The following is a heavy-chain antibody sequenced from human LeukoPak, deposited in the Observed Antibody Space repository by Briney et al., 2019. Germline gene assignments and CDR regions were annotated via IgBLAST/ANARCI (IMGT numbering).Heavy chain of an antibody. V-gene: IGHV1-69*04. CDR1: GYTFTTYA. J-gene: IGHJ4*02. CDR2: IIPILGIA. CDR3: ARELAMVRGVIIKGPFDY. Sequence: ASVKVSCKASGYTFTTYAISWVRQAPGQGLEWMGRIIPILGIANYAQKFQGRVTITADKSTSTAYMELSSLRSEDTAVYYCARELAMVRGVIIKGPFDYWGQGTLVTVSS. D-gene: IGHD3-10*01.